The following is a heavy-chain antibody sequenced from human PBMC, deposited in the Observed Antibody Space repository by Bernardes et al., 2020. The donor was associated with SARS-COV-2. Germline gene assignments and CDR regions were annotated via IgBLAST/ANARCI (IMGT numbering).Heavy chain of an antibody. CDR1: GFTFSSYA. D-gene: IGHD3-22*01. CDR3: ANFASRTYYYDSSGYYSSGIWDY. J-gene: IGHJ4*02. CDR2: ISGSGGST. V-gene: IGHV3-23*01. Sequence: GGSLRLSCAASGFTFSSYAMSWVRQAPGKGLEWVSAISGSGGSTYYADSVKGRFTISRDNSKNTLYLQMNILRAEDTAVYYCANFASRTYYYDSSGYYSSGIWDYWGQGTLVTVSS.